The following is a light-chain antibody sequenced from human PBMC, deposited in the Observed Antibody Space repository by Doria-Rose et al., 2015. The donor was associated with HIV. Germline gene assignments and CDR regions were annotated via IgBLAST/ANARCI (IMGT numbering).Light chain of an antibody. CDR2: NTY. Sequence: QTVVTQEPSSSVSLGGTVTLTCGLTSGPVTGAYYPSWHQQTPGRAPRTLIYNTYSLSSGVSDRFSGSILGNKAALTISGAQADDESDYYCVLYMGSGIWMFGGGTKLTVL. CDR1: SGPVTGAYY. V-gene: IGLV8-61*01. J-gene: IGLJ3*02. CDR3: VLYMGSGIWM.